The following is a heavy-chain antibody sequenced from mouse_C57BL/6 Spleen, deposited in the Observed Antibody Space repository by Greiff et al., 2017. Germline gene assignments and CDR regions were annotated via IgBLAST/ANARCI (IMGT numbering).Heavy chain of an antibody. V-gene: IGHV3-6*01. J-gene: IGHJ1*03. CDR2: ISYDGSN. D-gene: IGHD2-4*01. CDR3: AREGYYDDDGWYFDV. CDR1: GYSITSGYY. Sequence: EVKLMESGPGLVKPSQSLSLTCSVTGYSITSGYYWNWIRQFPGNKLEWMGYISYDGSNNYNPSLKNRISITRDTSKNQFFLKLNSVTTEDTATYYCAREGYYDDDGWYFDVWGTGTTVTVSS.